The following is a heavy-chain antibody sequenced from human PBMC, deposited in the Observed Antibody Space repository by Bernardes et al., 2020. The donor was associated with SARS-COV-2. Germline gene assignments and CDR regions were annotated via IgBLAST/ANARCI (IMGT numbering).Heavy chain of an antibody. CDR2: TYSRSKWYN. CDR1: GVSVSINSAA. V-gene: IGHV6-1*01. D-gene: IGHD3-9*01. Sequence: SQTRSLTCAISGVSVSINSAAWNWIRQSPSRGLGSLGRTYSRSKWYNAYAVSVKSRITINPDTSKNQFSLQLNSVTPEDTAVYYCARAPLRYFDWLFHYYGRDVWGQGTTVTVSS. CDR3: ARAPLRYFDWLFHYYGRDV. J-gene: IGHJ6*02.